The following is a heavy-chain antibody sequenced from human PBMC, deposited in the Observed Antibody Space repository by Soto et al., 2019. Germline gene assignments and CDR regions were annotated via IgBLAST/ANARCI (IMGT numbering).Heavy chain of an antibody. D-gene: IGHD6-19*01. CDR2: ISGSGGST. J-gene: IGHJ4*02. CDR1: GFTFSSYA. Sequence: PGGSLRLSCAASGFTFSSYAMSWVRQAPGKGLEWVSAISGSGGSTYYADSVKGRFTISRDNSKNTLYLQMNSLRAEDTAVYYCAKGPFNTVAGYYFDYWGQGTLVTVSS. CDR3: AKGPFNTVAGYYFDY. V-gene: IGHV3-23*01.